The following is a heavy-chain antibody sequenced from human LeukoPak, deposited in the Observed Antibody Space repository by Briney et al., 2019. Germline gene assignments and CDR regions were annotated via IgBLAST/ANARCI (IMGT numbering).Heavy chain of an antibody. Sequence: GGSLRLSCAASGFTFSSYSMNWVRQAPGKGLEWVSSISSSSSYIYYADSVKGRFTISRDNAKNSLYLQMNSLRAEDTAVYYCAREGGHCSGGSCYSAVAYNWFDPGGQGTLVTVSS. J-gene: IGHJ5*02. CDR2: ISSSSSYI. V-gene: IGHV3-21*01. CDR1: GFTFSSYS. CDR3: AREGGHCSGGSCYSAVAYNWFDP. D-gene: IGHD2-15*01.